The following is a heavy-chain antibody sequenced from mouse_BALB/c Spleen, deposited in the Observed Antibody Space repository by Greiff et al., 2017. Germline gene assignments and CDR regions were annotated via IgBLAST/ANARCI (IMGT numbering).Heavy chain of an antibody. D-gene: IGHD1-1*01. CDR2: INPTNGGT. J-gene: IGHJ2*01. V-gene: IGHV1-18*01. CDR3: ARSYYGSSYGYYFDY. CDR1: GYTFTEYT. Sequence: EVQLQQSGAELVRPGVSVKISCKTSGYTFTEYTMHWVKQSHGKSLEWIGGINPTNGGTSYNQKFKGKATLTVDKSSSTAYMELRSLTSEDSAVYYGARSYYGSSYGYYFDYWGQGTTLTVSS.